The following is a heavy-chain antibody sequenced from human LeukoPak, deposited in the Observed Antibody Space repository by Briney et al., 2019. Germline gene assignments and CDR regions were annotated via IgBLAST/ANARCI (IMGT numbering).Heavy chain of an antibody. J-gene: IGHJ4*02. CDR2: ISSSSSYI. Sequence: GGSLRLSCAASGFTFSSYSMNWVRQAPGKGLEWVSSISSSSSYIYYADSVKGRFTISRDNAKNSLYLQMNSLRAEDTAVYYCARDPRGYYFDYWGQGTLVTVSS. V-gene: IGHV3-21*01. CDR1: GFTFSSYS. CDR3: ARDPRGYYFDY.